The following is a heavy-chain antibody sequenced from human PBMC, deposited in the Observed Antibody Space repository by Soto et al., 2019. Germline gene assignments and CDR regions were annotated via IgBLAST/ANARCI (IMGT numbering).Heavy chain of an antibody. J-gene: IGHJ6*02. D-gene: IGHD6-13*01. CDR1: GGTFSDYA. V-gene: IGHV1-69*01. CDR3: ARGRGIGFSSTWNIYWYYNMDV. Sequence: QVQLVQSGAEVRKSGSSVKVSCKAAGGTFSDYALSWVRQAPGQGLEWMGGIIPMFATTNYAQKFQGRVTITADDSAPTAHMELSSLKSEDTAVYYCARGRGIGFSSTWNIYWYYNMDVWGQGTTVTVSS. CDR2: IIPMFATT.